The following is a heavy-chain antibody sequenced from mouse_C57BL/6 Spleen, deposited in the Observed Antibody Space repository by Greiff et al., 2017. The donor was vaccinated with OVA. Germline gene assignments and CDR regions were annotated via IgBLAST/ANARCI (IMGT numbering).Heavy chain of an antibody. CDR1: GYTFTSYC. CDR3: AELGRYYFDY. CDR2: IHPNSGST. D-gene: IGHD4-1*01. Sequence: QVQLQQPGAELVKPGASVKLSCKASGYTFTSYCMHWVKQRPGQGLEWIGMIHPNSGSTNYNAKFKSKATLTVDKSSSTAYMQLSSLTSEDAAVYYCAELGRYYFDYWGQGTTLTVSS. J-gene: IGHJ2*01. V-gene: IGHV1-64*01.